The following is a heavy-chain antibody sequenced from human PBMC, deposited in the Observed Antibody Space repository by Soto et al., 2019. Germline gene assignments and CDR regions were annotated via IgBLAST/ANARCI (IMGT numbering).Heavy chain of an antibody. V-gene: IGHV5-10-1*01. Sequence: GESLKISCKGSGYSFTSYWISWVRQVPGKGLEWMGRIDPSDSYTNYSPSFQGHVTISADKSISTAYLQWSSLKASDTAMCYCARGGVWSGYYPTSGYFEYWGQGTLVTGSS. CDR3: ARGGVWSGYYPTSGYFEY. CDR2: IDPSDSYT. D-gene: IGHD3-3*01. J-gene: IGHJ4*02. CDR1: GYSFTSYW.